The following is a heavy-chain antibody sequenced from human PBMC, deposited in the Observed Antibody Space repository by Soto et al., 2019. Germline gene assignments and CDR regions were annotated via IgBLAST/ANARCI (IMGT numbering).Heavy chain of an antibody. V-gene: IGHV4-59*01. J-gene: IGHJ4*02. CDR1: GGSISSYY. CDR3: ASTPLLDYDFWGGSDY. D-gene: IGHD3-3*01. Sequence: PSETLSLTCTVSGGSISSYYWSWIRQPPGKGLEWIGYIYYSGSTNYNPSLKSRVTISVDTSKNQFSLKLSSVTAADTAVYYCASTPLLDYDFWGGSDYWGQGTLVTVSS. CDR2: IYYSGST.